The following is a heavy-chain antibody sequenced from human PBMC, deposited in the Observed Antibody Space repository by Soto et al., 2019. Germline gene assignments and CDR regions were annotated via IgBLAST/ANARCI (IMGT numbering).Heavy chain of an antibody. CDR1: GFTFDDYT. CDR3: AKDIDPIAAVEWGVDY. J-gene: IGHJ4*02. V-gene: IGHV3-43*01. CDR2: ISWDGGST. Sequence: EVQLVESGGVVVQPGGSLRLSCAASGFTFDDYTMHGVRQAPGRGLEWVPLISWDGGSTYYADSVKGRFTISRDNSKNSLYLQMNSLRTEDTALYYCAKDIDPIAAVEWGVDYWGQGTLVTVSS. D-gene: IGHD6-25*01.